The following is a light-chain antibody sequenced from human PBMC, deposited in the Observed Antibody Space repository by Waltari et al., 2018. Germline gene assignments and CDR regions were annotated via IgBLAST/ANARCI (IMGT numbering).Light chain of an antibody. Sequence: QSALTQPPSASGSPGQSVTISCTGTSSDVGGYNYVSWYQQHPGKAPKLMLYEVTKRPSGVPDRFAGSKSGNTASLTVSGLQAEDEAEYFCSSYAGSNNFVFGSGTDVTVL. V-gene: IGLV2-8*01. CDR3: SSYAGSNNFV. J-gene: IGLJ1*01. CDR2: EVT. CDR1: SSDVGGYNY.